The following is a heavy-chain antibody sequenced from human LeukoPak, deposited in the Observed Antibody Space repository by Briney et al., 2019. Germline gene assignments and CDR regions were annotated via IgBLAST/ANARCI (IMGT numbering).Heavy chain of an antibody. D-gene: IGHD3-9*01. CDR1: DGFLSSYY. J-gene: IGHJ4*02. V-gene: IGHV4-59*01. Sequence: PSETLSLTCRVSDGFLSSYYWSWIRQPPGKGLEWIGYIYYSGTTNYNPSLKSRVTILLDTSKNQFSLKLSSVTAADTAVYYCARRTGYYNGFDYWGQGTLVTVSS. CDR3: ARRTGYYNGFDY. CDR2: IYYSGTT.